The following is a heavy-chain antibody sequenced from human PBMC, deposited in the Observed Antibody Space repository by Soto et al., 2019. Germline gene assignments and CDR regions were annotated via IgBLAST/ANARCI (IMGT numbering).Heavy chain of an antibody. CDR3: ARGRYCLTGRCFPNWFDS. D-gene: IGHD7-27*01. CDR2: IYKSATT. CDR1: GDSISNLDYF. V-gene: IGHV4-30-4*01. J-gene: IGHJ5*01. Sequence: SETLSLTCSVSGDSISNLDYFWAWIRQPPGQALEYIGYIYKSATTYYNPSFESRVAISVATSKSQFSLNVTSVTAADTAVYFCARGRYCLTGRCFPNWFDSWGQGALVTVSS.